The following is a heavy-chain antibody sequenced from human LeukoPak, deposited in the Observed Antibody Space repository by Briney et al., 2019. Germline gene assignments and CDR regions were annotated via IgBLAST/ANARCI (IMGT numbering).Heavy chain of an antibody. CDR1: GFTFSSYG. J-gene: IGHJ4*02. CDR2: IRYDGSNK. V-gene: IGHV3-30*02. Sequence: GGSLRLSCAASGFTFSSYGMHWVRQAPGKGLEWVAFIRYDGSNKYYADSVKGRFTISRDNSKNTLYLQMNSLRAEVTAVYYCAKWKKRGYSGHDWSGGFDYWGQGTLVTVSS. CDR3: AKWKKRGYSGHDWSGGFDY. D-gene: IGHD5-12*01.